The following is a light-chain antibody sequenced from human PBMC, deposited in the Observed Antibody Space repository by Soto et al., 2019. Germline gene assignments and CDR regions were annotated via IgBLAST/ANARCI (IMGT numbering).Light chain of an antibody. V-gene: IGKV3D-15*01. CDR3: EQYHEWPLT. CDR2: DAS. CDR1: QSVSSN. J-gene: IGKJ4*01. Sequence: ETVMTQSPGTLSVSPGERATLSCRASQSVSSNLAWYQQKPGQAPWLLIYDASARATGIPARFSGSGSGTEFTLTISSLQSEDFAVYYCEQYHEWPLTFGGGTEVEIK.